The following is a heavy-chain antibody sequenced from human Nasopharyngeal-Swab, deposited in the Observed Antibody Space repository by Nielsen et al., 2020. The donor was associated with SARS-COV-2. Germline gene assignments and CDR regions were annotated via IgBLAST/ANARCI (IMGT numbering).Heavy chain of an antibody. CDR2: SRNKPQSYTT. CDR3: TRGSCRGGTCYGGDY. Sequence: GESLQISCAGSGFTFNDYYLDWVRPAPGKGLEWIGRSRNKPQSYTTEYAASVRGRFTLSRDDSKDSLYLQMNSLKIEDTAMYYCTRGSCRGGTCYGGDYWGQGTLVTVSS. D-gene: IGHD2-15*01. V-gene: IGHV3-72*01. J-gene: IGHJ4*02. CDR1: GFTFNDYY.